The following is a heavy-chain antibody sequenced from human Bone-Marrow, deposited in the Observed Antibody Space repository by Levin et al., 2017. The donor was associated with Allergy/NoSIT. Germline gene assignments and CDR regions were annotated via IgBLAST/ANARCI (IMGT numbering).Heavy chain of an antibody. CDR2: VKPDGSDT. CDR3: ARDDYDRGKPLVD. J-gene: IGHJ4*02. D-gene: IGHD4-17*01. V-gene: IGHV3-7*01. CDR1: GFTLSTYW. Sequence: GASVKVSCAASGFTLSTYWMSWVRQAPGKGLEWVANVKPDGSDTTYVDSVKGRFTISRDNAKTSLYLQMNSLRVEDTAVYYCARDDYDRGKPLVDWGQGTLVIVSS.